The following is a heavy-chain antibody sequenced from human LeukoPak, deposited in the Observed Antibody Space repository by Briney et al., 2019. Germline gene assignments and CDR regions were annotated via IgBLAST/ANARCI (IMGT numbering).Heavy chain of an antibody. D-gene: IGHD1-26*01. Sequence: ASVKVSCKASGYTFTGYYMHWVRQAPGQGLEGMGWINPNSGGTNYAQKFQGRVTMTRDTSISTAYMELSRLRSDGTAVYYCARVPFASSGSYPSDFDYWGQGTLVTVFS. CDR2: INPNSGGT. J-gene: IGHJ4*02. CDR1: GYTFTGYY. CDR3: ARVPFASSGSYPSDFDY. V-gene: IGHV1-2*02.